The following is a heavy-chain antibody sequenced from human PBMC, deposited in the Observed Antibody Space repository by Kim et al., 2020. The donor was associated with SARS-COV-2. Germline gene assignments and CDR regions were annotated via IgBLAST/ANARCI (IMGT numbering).Heavy chain of an antibody. CDR3: ARGSPQVLDPDGVTLDYGGDAFDI. CDR2: IYYSGST. CDR1: GGSISSYY. D-gene: IGHD3-10*01. Sequence: SETLSLTCTVSGGSISSYYWSWIRQPPGKGLEWIGYIYYSGSTNYNPSLKSRVTISVDTSKNQFSLKLSSVTAADTAVYYCARGSPQVLDPDGVTLDYGGDAFDIWGQGTMVTVSS. V-gene: IGHV4-59*01. J-gene: IGHJ3*02.